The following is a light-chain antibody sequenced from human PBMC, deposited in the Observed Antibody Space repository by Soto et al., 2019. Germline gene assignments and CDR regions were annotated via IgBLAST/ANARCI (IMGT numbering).Light chain of an antibody. J-gene: IGKJ2*01. V-gene: IGKV3-20*01. CDR2: SAS. Sequence: EIVLTQSPGTLSLSPGERATLTCRASQSVSTWYLAWYQQKPGQAPRLLISSASNRATGIPDRFSGSGSGTDFTLTISRLEPEDFALYFCQQCGDSPTFGQGTKLEIK. CDR3: QQCGDSPT. CDR1: QSVSTWY.